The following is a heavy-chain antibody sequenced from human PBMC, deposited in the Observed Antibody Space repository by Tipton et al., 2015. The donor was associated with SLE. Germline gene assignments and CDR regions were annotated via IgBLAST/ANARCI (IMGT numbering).Heavy chain of an antibody. J-gene: IGHJ4*02. CDR1: WGSINSGDYY. Sequence: TLSLTCSVSWGSINSGDYYWSWIRQHPGKGLEWIGFIYYIGSAYYNPSLKSRVSISVDTSKNQFSLNLSFLTAADTAVYYCARQHSSDWYVDYWGQGTLVTVSS. CDR2: IYYIGSA. V-gene: IGHV4-31*03. CDR3: ARQHSSDWYVDY. D-gene: IGHD6-19*01.